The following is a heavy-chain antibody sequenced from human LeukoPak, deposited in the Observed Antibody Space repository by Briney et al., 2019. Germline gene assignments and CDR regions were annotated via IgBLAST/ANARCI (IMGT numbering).Heavy chain of an antibody. Sequence: PSETLSLTCAVYGGSFSGYYWSWIRQPPGKGLEGIGEINHSGSTNYNPSLKSRVTISVDTSKNQFSLKLSSVTAADTAVYYCARLRGIAAGRWGGDYWGQGTLVTVSS. CDR2: INHSGST. J-gene: IGHJ4*02. V-gene: IGHV4-34*01. D-gene: IGHD6-6*01. CDR3: ARLRGIAAGRWGGDY. CDR1: GGSFSGYY.